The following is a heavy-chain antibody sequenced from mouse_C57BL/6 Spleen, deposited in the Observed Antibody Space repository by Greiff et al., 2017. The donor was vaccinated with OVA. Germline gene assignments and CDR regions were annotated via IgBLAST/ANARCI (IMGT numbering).Heavy chain of an antibody. Sequence: QVQLQQPGAELVRPGSSVKLSCKASGYTFTSYWMHWVKQRPIQGLEWIGNIDPSDSETHYNQKFKDKATLTVDKSSSTAYMQLSSLNSEDSAVYYGAKSYGYDRYFDVWGTGTTVTVSS. CDR1: GYTFTSYW. V-gene: IGHV1-52*01. D-gene: IGHD2-2*01. J-gene: IGHJ1*03. CDR3: AKSYGYDRYFDV. CDR2: IDPSDSET.